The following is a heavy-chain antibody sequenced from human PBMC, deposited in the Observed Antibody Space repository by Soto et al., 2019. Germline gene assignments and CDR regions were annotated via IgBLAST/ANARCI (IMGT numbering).Heavy chain of an antibody. J-gene: IGHJ6*03. CDR2: IYYSGST. CDR3: ARIRGYCSGGSCYPYYYYYYMDV. Sequence: LSLTCTVSGGSISSYYWSWIRQPPGKGLEWIGYIYYSGSTNYNPSLKSRVTISVDTSKNQFSLKLSSVTAADTAVYYCARIRGYCSGGSCYPYYYYYYMDVWGQGTTVTVSS. D-gene: IGHD2-15*01. CDR1: GGSISSYY. V-gene: IGHV4-59*01.